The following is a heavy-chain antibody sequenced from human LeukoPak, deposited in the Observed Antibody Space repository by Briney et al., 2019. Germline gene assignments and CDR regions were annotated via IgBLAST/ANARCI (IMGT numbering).Heavy chain of an antibody. D-gene: IGHD2-15*01. CDR1: GYTFTGYY. CDR3: ARGGFSYCSGGSCPSYYYGMDV. V-gene: IGHV1-2*04. Sequence: ASVKVSCKASGYTFTGYYMHWVRQAPGQGLEWMGWINPNSGGTNYAQKFQGWVTMTRDTSISTAYMELSRLRSDDTAVYYCARGGFSYCSGGSCPSYYYGMDVWGQGTTVTVSS. J-gene: IGHJ6*02. CDR2: INPNSGGT.